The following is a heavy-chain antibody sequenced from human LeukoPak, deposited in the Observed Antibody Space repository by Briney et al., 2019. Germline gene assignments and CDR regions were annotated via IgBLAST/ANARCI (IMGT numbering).Heavy chain of an antibody. Sequence: GGSLRLSCAASGFTFSSYAMSWVRQAPGKGLEWVAVISYDGSNKYYADSVKGRFTISRDNSKNTLYLQMNSLRAEDTAVYYCAKDAMVTAIRWYYFDYWGQGTLVTVSS. CDR3: AKDAMVTAIRWYYFDY. CDR2: ISYDGSNK. D-gene: IGHD2-21*02. V-gene: IGHV3-30*18. J-gene: IGHJ4*02. CDR1: GFTFSSYA.